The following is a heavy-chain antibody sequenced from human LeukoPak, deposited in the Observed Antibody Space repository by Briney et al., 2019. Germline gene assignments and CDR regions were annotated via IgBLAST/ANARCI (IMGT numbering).Heavy chain of an antibody. CDR3: ARGGDYYGSGSYYRKRNWFDP. CDR1: GGSFSGYY. CDR2: INHSGST. Sequence: SETLSLTCAVCGGSFSGYYWSWIRQPPGKGLEWIGEINHSGSTNYNPSLKSRVTISVDTSKNQFSLKLSSVTAADTAVYYCARGGDYYGSGSYYRKRNWFDPWGQGTLVTVSS. D-gene: IGHD3-10*01. J-gene: IGHJ5*02. V-gene: IGHV4-34*01.